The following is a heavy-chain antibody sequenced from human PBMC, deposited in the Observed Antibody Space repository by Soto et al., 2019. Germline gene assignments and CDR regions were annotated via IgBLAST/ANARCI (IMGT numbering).Heavy chain of an antibody. CDR3: ARVQRYGSGSYPARYYGMDV. CDR2: INHSGST. D-gene: IGHD3-10*01. V-gene: IGHV4-34*01. CDR1: GGSFSGYY. Sequence: SETLSLTCAVYGGSFSGYYWSWSRQPPGKGLERIGEINHSGSTNYNPSLKSRVTRLVDTSKNQFSLKLSSVTAADTAVYYCARVQRYGSGSYPARYYGMDVWGQGTTVTVSS. J-gene: IGHJ6*02.